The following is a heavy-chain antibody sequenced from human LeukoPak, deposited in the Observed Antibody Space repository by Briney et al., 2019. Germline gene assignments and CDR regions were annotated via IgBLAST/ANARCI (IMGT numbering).Heavy chain of an antibody. V-gene: IGHV3-74*01. CDR1: GFTFSSYW. D-gene: IGHD6-13*01. CDR2: INNGGSST. Sequence: PGGSLRLSCAASGFTFSSYWMHWVRQAPGKGLVWVSRINNGGSSTSYADSVKGRFTISRDNAKNTSYLQMNSLRAEDTAVYYCARPTKEGSSWYWWFDPWGQGTLVTVSS. CDR3: ARPTKEGSSWYWWFDP. J-gene: IGHJ5*02.